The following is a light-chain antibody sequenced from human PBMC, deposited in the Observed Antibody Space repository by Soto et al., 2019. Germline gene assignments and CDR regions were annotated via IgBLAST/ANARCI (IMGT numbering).Light chain of an antibody. Sequence: DIQMTQSPSSLSASVGDRVTITCRASQGISNYLVPKLLIFAASTLQSGVPSRFSGSGSGTDFSLTISSLQPEDVATYYCQKYNGAPLTFGGGTKVEIK. J-gene: IGKJ4*01. CDR1: QGISNY. V-gene: IGKV1-27*01. CDR2: AAS. CDR3: QKYNGAPLT.